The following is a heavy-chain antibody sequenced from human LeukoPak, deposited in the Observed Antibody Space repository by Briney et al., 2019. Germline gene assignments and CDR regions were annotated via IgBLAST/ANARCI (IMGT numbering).Heavy chain of an antibody. D-gene: IGHD3-10*01. V-gene: IGHV3-48*01. CDR3: AKFRVRDYGMDV. CDR2: ISTGSSPI. CDR1: GFTFSNYR. Sequence: GGSLRLSCAASGFTFSNYRMNWVRQAPGKGLEWVSYISTGSSPIYYADSVKGRFTISRDNAKNSLYLQMNSPRAEDTAVYYCAKFRVRDYGMDVWGQGTTVTVSS. J-gene: IGHJ6*02.